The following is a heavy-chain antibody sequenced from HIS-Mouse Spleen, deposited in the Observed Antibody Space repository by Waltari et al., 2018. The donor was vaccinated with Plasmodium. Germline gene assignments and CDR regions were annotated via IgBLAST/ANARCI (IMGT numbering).Heavy chain of an antibody. CDR2: ISYDGSNK. D-gene: IGHD6-13*01. CDR3: AKDRRSSSWYVDY. J-gene: IGHJ4*02. Sequence: RQAPGKGLEWVAVISYDGSNKYYADSVKGRFTISRDNSKNTLYLQMNSLRAEDTAVYYCAKDRRSSSWYVDYWGQGTLVTVSS. V-gene: IGHV3-30*18.